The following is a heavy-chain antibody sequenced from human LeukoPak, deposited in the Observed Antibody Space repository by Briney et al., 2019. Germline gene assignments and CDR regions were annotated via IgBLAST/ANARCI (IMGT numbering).Heavy chain of an antibody. Sequence: SQTLSLTCTVSGDSITSGNFHWSWIRQPAGKGLEWIGRIYGSGSTNYSPSLRSRVTISIDTSKNQFSLNLTSVTAADTGVYYCATSVYSSGWHPFFDYWGQGAPVIVSS. CDR2: IYGSGST. D-gene: IGHD6-19*01. V-gene: IGHV4-61*02. CDR3: ATSVYSSGWHPFFDY. J-gene: IGHJ4*02. CDR1: GDSITSGNFH.